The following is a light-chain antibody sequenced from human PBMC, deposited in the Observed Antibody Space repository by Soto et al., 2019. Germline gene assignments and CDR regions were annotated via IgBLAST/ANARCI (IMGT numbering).Light chain of an antibody. J-gene: IGKJ1*01. Sequence: AIRMTQSPSSFSASTGDRVTITCRVSQGISSYLAWYQQKPGKAPKLLIYAASTLQSGVPSRFSGSGSGTDFTLTISCLQSEDFATYYCQQYYSYRTFGQGTKVDIK. CDR1: QGISSY. V-gene: IGKV1-8*01. CDR2: AAS. CDR3: QQYYSYRT.